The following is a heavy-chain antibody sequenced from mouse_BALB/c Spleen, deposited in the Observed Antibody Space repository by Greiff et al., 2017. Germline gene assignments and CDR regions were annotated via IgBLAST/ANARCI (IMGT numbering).Heavy chain of an antibody. J-gene: IGHJ4*01. CDR1: GFSLTSYG. CDR2: IWAGGST. CDR3: ARIYYGYTYAMDY. Sequence: VKLMESGPGLVAPSQSLSITCTVSGFSLTSYGVHWVRQPPGKGLEWLGVIWAGGSTNYNSALMSRLSISKDNSKSQVFLKMNSLQTDDTAMYYCARIYYGYTYAMDYWGQGTSVTVSS. V-gene: IGHV2-9*02. D-gene: IGHD2-2*01.